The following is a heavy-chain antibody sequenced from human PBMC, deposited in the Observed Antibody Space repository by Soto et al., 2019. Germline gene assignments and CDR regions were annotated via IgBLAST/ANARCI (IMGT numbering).Heavy chain of an antibody. Sequence: GGSLRLSCAASGFTFSSYGMHWVRQAPGKGLEWVAVISYDGSNKYYADSVKGRFTISRDNSKNTLYLQMNSLRAEDTAVYYCAKIAVAGQSTDDYWGQGTLVTVSS. CDR1: GFTFSSYG. V-gene: IGHV3-30*18. CDR2: ISYDGSNK. CDR3: AKIAVAGQSTDDY. D-gene: IGHD6-19*01. J-gene: IGHJ4*02.